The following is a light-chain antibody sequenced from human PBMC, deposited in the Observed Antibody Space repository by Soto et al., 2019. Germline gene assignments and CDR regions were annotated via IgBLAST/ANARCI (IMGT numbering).Light chain of an antibody. Sequence: DIQMTQSPSTLSASVGDRVTITCRASQSISSWLAWYRQKPGKAPKLLIYDASSLESGVPSRFSGSGSGTEFTLTISSLQPDDFATYYCQHYNSYSEAFGQGTRWIS. CDR3: QHYNSYSEA. J-gene: IGKJ1*01. CDR1: QSISSW. V-gene: IGKV1-5*01. CDR2: DAS.